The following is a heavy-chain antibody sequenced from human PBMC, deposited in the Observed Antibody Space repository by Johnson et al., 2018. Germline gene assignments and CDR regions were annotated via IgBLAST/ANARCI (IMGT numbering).Heavy chain of an antibody. J-gene: IGHJ3*02. CDR2: ISSSSSTI. D-gene: IGHD4-11*01. CDR1: GFTFSSYS. Sequence: VQLVESGGGLVQPGGSLRLSCAASGFTFSSYSMNWVRQAPGKGLEWVSYISSSSSTIYYADSVKGRFTISRDNAKNSLYLQMKSLREEETAVYYCARTVTDAFDIWGQGTMVTVSS. V-gene: IGHV3-48*02. CDR3: ARTVTDAFDI.